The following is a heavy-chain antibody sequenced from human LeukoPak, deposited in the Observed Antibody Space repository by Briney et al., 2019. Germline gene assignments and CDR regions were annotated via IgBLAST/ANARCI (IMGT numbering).Heavy chain of an antibody. V-gene: IGHV1-46*01. Sequence: ASVTVSCNAAGYTFTSYYMHWVRQPPGQGLGWMGIINPSGGSTSYAQKFQGRVTMTRDTSTSTVYMELSSLRSEDTAVYYCARDIVGATFDYWGQGTLVTVSS. CDR3: ARDIVGATFDY. CDR2: INPSGGST. D-gene: IGHD1-26*01. J-gene: IGHJ4*02. CDR1: GYTFTSYY.